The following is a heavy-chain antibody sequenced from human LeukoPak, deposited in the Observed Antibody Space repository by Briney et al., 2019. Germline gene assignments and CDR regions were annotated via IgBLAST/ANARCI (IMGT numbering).Heavy chain of an antibody. Sequence: PSETLSLTCTVSGGSISSGGYYWSWIRQHPGKGLEWIGYIYYSGSTYYNPSLKSRVTISVDTSKNQFSLKLTSVTAADTAVYYCARHGNGAFDIWGQGTMVTVSS. CDR3: ARHGNGAFDI. CDR1: GGSISSGGYY. D-gene: IGHD1-1*01. V-gene: IGHV4-31*03. CDR2: IYYSGST. J-gene: IGHJ3*02.